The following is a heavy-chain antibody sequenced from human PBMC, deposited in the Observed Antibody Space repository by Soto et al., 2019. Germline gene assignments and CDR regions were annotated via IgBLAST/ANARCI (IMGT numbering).Heavy chain of an antibody. Sequence: GGSLRLSCAASGFTFSSYWMSWVRQAPGKGLEWVANIKQDGSEKYYVDSVKGRFTISRDNAKNSLYLQMNSLRAEDTAVYYCAREGLFYLGRYCSGGSCYSFSHWGQGTLVTVSS. D-gene: IGHD2-15*01. CDR3: AREGLFYLGRYCSGGSCYSFSH. CDR1: GFTFSSYW. V-gene: IGHV3-7*05. CDR2: IKQDGSEK. J-gene: IGHJ4*02.